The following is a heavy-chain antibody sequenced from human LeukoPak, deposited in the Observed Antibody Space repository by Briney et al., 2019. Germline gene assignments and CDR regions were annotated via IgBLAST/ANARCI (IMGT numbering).Heavy chain of an antibody. CDR2: INPSGGST. D-gene: IGHD3-10*01. Sequence: ASVRVSSTASGYTFTSYYMHWVRQTPGQGLEWMGIINPSGGSTSYAQKFQGRVTITRDTSTSTVYMELSSLRSEDTAVYYCSRDRGLLRFGELSPSPYYFDYWGQGTLVTVSS. J-gene: IGHJ4*02. V-gene: IGHV1-46*01. CDR1: GYTFTSYY. CDR3: SRDRGLLRFGELSPSPYYFDY.